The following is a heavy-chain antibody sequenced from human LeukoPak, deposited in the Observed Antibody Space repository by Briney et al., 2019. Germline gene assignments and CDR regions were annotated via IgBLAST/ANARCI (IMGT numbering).Heavy chain of an antibody. CDR2: IRYDGSNK. CDR3: AKDQDKRVGAGAATGLDY. J-gene: IGHJ4*02. Sequence: PGGSLRLSGAASGFTFSSYGMHWVRQAPGKGLEWVAFIRYDGSNKYYADSVKGRFTISRDNSKNTLYLQMNSLRAEDTAVYYCAKDQDKRVGAGAATGLDYWGQGTLVTVSS. V-gene: IGHV3-30*02. D-gene: IGHD1-26*01. CDR1: GFTFSSYG.